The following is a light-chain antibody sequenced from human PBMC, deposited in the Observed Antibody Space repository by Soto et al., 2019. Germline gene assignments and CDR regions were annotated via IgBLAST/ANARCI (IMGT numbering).Light chain of an antibody. Sequence: QSALTQPRSVSGSPGQSVTISCTAPSSDVGGYNYVSWYQQHPGKAPKLMIYDVSKRPSGVPDRFSGSKSGNTASLTISGLQAEDEAEYYCCSYAGSYDVVFGGGTKLTVL. J-gene: IGLJ2*01. CDR1: SSDVGGYNY. V-gene: IGLV2-11*01. CDR2: DVS. CDR3: CSYAGSYDVV.